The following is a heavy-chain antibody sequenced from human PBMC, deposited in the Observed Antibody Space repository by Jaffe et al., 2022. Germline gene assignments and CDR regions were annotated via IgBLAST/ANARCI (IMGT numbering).Heavy chain of an antibody. CDR1: GGSISSSNW. CDR2: IYHSGST. J-gene: IGHJ4*02. D-gene: IGHD6-19*01. V-gene: IGHV4-4*02. Sequence: QVQLQESGPGLVKPSGTLSLTCAVSGGSISSSNWWSWVRQPPGKGLEWIGEIYHSGSTNYNPSLKSRVTISVDKSKNQFSLKLSSVTAADTAVYYCARGGVEYSSGWYGPGRGYYFDYWGQGTLVTVSS. CDR3: ARGGVEYSSGWYGPGRGYYFDY.